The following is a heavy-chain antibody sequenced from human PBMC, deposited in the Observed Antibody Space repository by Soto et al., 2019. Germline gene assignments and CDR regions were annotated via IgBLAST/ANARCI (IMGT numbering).Heavy chain of an antibody. Sequence: NPXEALSLTCNVWGGSIKVGCYYWGWIRQPPGKGLEWVATIYYSGTTYYNPSLKSRLTISLDTSRNQFSLDLTSVTAADTAVYYCARLAYSHYSTWGQGTMVTVS. CDR1: GGSIKVGCYY. CDR2: IYYSGTT. J-gene: IGHJ4*02. D-gene: IGHD2-21*01. V-gene: IGHV4-39*01. CDR3: ARLAYSHYST.